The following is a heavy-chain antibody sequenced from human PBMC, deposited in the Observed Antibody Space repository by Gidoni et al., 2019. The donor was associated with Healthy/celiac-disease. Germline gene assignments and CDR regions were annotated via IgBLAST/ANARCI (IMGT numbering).Heavy chain of an antibody. CDR2: IYTSGST. V-gene: IGHV4-4*07. CDR3: ARDQYSSDQGGWFDP. D-gene: IGHD6-19*01. J-gene: IGHJ5*02. CDR1: GGSISSYY. Sequence: QVQLQESGPGLVKPSETLSLTCTVSGGSISSYYWSWIRQPAGKGLEWNGRIYTSGSTNYNPSLKSRVTMSVDTSKNQFSLKLSSVTAADTAVYYCARDQYSSDQGGWFDPWGQGTLVTVSS.